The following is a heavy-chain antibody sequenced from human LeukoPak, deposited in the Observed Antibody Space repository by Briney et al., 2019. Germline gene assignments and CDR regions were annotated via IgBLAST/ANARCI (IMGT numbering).Heavy chain of an antibody. D-gene: IGHD3/OR15-3a*01. CDR3: ARDYGTGFDY. CDR2: IYTSGST. CDR1: GGSISSGSYY. Sequence: SETLSLTCTVSGGSISSGSYYWSWIRQPAGKGLEWIGRIYTSGSTNYNPSLKSRVTISVDTSKNQFSLKLSCVTAADTAVYYCARDYGTGFDYWGQGTLVTVSS. V-gene: IGHV4-61*02. J-gene: IGHJ4*02.